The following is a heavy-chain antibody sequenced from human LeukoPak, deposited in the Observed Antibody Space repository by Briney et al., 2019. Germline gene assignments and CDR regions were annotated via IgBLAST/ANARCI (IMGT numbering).Heavy chain of an antibody. D-gene: IGHD4-17*01. Sequence: GGSLRLSCAASGFTFSSYAMHWVRQAPGKGLEWVAVISYDGSNKYYADSVKGRFTISRDNSKNTLYLQMNSLRAEDTAVYYCAKAAGAELDYWGQGTLVTVSS. CDR2: ISYDGSNK. J-gene: IGHJ4*02. CDR1: GFTFSSYA. V-gene: IGHV3-30-3*01. CDR3: AKAAGAELDY.